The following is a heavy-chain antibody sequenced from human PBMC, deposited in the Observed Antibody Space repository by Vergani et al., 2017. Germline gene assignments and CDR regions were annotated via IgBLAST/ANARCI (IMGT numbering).Heavy chain of an antibody. V-gene: IGHV4-34*01. J-gene: IGHJ4*02. D-gene: IGHD5-18*01. CDR2: INHSGST. CDR1: GGSFSGYY. Sequence: QVQLQQWGAGLLKPSETLSLTCAVYGGSFSGYYWSWIRQPPGKGLEWIGEINHSGSTNYNPSLKSRVTISVDTSKNQFSVRLSSVTAADTAVYYCARRDTAMVTMGFDYGGQGTLVTVSS. CDR3: ARRDTAMVTMGFDY.